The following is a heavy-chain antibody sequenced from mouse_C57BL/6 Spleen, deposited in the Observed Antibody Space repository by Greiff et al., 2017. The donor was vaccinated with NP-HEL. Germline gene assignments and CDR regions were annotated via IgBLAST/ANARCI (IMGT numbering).Heavy chain of an antibody. CDR3: AREGSMVTVFDY. Sequence: VQLQQSGAELVKPGASVKISCKASGYAFSSYWMNWVKQRPGKGLEWIGQIYPGDGDTNYNGKFKGKATLTADKSSSTAYMQLSSLTSEDSAVYFCAREGSMVTVFDYWGQGTTLTVSS. CDR2: IYPGDGDT. V-gene: IGHV1-80*01. D-gene: IGHD2-2*01. CDR1: GYAFSSYW. J-gene: IGHJ2*01.